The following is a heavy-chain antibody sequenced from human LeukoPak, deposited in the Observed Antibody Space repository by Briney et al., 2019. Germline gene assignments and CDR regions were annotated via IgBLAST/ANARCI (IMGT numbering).Heavy chain of an antibody. CDR2: ISFDGTNK. Sequence: GGSLRLSCTASGVTLSNYAMHWVRRPPGRGVEWVAVISFDGTNKYYGDSVEGRFSVSRDNSKNTLYLQMNSLRPDDTAMYYCATDYGDYEPIDWGQGTLVTVSS. V-gene: IGHV3-30*04. CDR1: GVTLSNYA. J-gene: IGHJ4*02. D-gene: IGHD4-17*01. CDR3: ATDYGDYEPID.